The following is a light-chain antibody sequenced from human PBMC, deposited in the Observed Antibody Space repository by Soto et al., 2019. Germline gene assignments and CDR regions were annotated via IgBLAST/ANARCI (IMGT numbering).Light chain of an antibody. J-gene: IGLJ3*02. V-gene: IGLV2-11*01. Sequence: QSALTQPRSVSGSPGQSVTMSCTGTSSDVGGYNYVSWYQQYPGKAPKFMIYDVTKRPSGVPDRFSGSKSGNTASLTISGLQAEDEADYYCCSYRDGYTWVFGGGTKLTVL. CDR2: DVT. CDR3: CSYRDGYTWV. CDR1: SSDVGGYNY.